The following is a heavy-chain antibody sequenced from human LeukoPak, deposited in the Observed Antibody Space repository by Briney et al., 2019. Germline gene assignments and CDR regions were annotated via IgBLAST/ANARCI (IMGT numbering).Heavy chain of an antibody. CDR3: ARVYYDSSGYYYGNDAFDI. D-gene: IGHD3-22*01. CDR1: GGSISSYY. Sequence: SETLSLTCTVSGGSISSYYWSWIRQPPGKGPEWIGYIYYSGSTNYNPSLKSRVTISVDTSKNQFSLKLSSVTAADTAVYYCARVYYDSSGYYYGNDAFDIWGQGTMVTVSS. CDR2: IYYSGST. J-gene: IGHJ3*02. V-gene: IGHV4-59*01.